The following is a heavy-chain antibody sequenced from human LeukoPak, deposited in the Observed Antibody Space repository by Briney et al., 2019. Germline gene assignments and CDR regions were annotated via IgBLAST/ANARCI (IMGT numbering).Heavy chain of an antibody. CDR2: ITGSGANA. J-gene: IGHJ6*04. CDR1: GFTFSSHG. CDR3: AELGITMIGGV. Sequence: GGSLRLSCAASGFTFSSHGMNWVRQAPGKGLEWVSGITGSGANAYYADSVKGRFTISRDNSRNTLYLQMNSLRAEDTAVYHCAELGITMIGGVWGKGTTVTISS. V-gene: IGHV3-23*01. D-gene: IGHD3-10*02.